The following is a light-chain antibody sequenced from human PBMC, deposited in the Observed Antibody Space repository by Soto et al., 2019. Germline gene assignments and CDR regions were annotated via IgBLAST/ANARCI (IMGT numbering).Light chain of an antibody. V-gene: IGLV2-14*01. J-gene: IGLJ2*01. CDR3: SSYTSSNTLV. CDR2: EVS. CDR1: SSDVGGYNY. Sequence: QSALTQPASVSGSPGQSITISCTGTSSDVGGYNYVSWYHHLPGKAPKLMIYEVSHRPSGVSNRFSGSKSGNTASLTISGLQADDEADYYCSSYTSSNTLVFGGGTKLTVL.